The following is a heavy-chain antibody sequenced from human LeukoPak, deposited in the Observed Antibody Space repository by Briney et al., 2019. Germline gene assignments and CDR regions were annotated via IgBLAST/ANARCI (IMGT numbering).Heavy chain of an antibody. Sequence: PRGSLRLSCAASGFTFITYAMHSVPEAPGKGLERVAVISYDGSSKYYADSVKGRFTISRDNSKNTLYLQMNSLRGEDTAVYYCARARSSYGYGDAFDIWGQGTMVTVSS. V-gene: IGHV3-30*04. J-gene: IGHJ3*02. CDR1: GFTFITYA. CDR3: ARARSSYGYGDAFDI. CDR2: ISYDGSSK. D-gene: IGHD5-18*01.